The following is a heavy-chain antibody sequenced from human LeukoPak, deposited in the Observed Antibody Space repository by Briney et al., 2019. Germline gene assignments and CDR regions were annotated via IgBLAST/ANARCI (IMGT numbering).Heavy chain of an antibody. CDR3: ARDLCLTGRPCGMDV. D-gene: IGHD3-9*01. CDR1: GGSFSGYY. Sequence: SGTLSLTCAVYGGSFSGYYCSWIRQPPGKGLEWIGEINHSGSTNYNPSLKSRVTISVDTSKNQFSLKLSSVTAADAAVYYCARDLCLTGRPCGMDVWGQGTTVTVSS. CDR2: INHSGST. V-gene: IGHV4-34*01. J-gene: IGHJ6*02.